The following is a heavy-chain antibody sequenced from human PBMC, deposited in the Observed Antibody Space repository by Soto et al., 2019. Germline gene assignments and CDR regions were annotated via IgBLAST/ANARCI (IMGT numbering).Heavy chain of an antibody. CDR1: GYTFTSYG. CDR3: ARDFSTAMVMGWFDP. J-gene: IGHJ5*02. D-gene: IGHD5-18*01. Sequence: ASVKVSCKASGYTFTSYGISWVRQAPGQGLEWMGWISAYNGNTNYAQKLQGRVTMTTDTSTSTAYMELRSLRSDDTAVYYCARDFSTAMVMGWFDPWGQGTLVTVSS. V-gene: IGHV1-18*01. CDR2: ISAYNGNT.